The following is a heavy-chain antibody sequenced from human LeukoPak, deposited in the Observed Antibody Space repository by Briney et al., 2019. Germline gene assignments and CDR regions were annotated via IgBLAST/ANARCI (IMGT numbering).Heavy chain of an antibody. J-gene: IGHJ4*02. D-gene: IGHD3-22*01. CDR1: GFTVSSNY. Sequence: GGSLRLSCAASGFTVSSNYMSWVRQAPGKGLEWVSVIYSGGSTYYADSVKGRFTISRDNSKNTLYLQMNSLRAEDTAVYYCARDPGPYYYDSSGYYDTDGPYFDYWGQGTLVTVSS. CDR3: ARDPGPYYYDSSGYYDTDGPYFDY. V-gene: IGHV3-66*01. CDR2: IYSGGST.